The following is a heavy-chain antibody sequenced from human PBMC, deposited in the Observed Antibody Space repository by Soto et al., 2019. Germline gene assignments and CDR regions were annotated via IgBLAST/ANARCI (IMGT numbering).Heavy chain of an antibody. V-gene: IGHV1-18*01. J-gene: IGHJ4*02. Sequence: QIQLVQAGAEVKKPGASVKVSCKASGYTFSSYHITWVRQAPGQGLEWMGWISAYNGNTNYAQNLQGRVTMTTDPSTSTAYMELRSLRSDDTAVYYCARDLPPVDYWGQGTLVTVSS. CDR1: GYTFSSYH. CDR2: ISAYNGNT. CDR3: ARDLPPVDY.